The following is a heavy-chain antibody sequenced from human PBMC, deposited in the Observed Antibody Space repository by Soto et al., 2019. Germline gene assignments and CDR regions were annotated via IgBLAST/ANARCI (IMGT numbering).Heavy chain of an antibody. CDR3: AKDIRGSSSYYYYYGMDV. V-gene: IGHV3-43*01. Sequence: GGSLRLSCAASGFTFDDYTMHWVRQAPGKGLEWVSLISWDGGSTYYADSVKGRFTISRDNSKNSLYLQMNSLRTEDTALYYCAKDIRGSSSYYYYYGMDVWGQGTTVTVSS. D-gene: IGHD6-6*01. CDR1: GFTFDDYT. CDR2: ISWDGGST. J-gene: IGHJ6*02.